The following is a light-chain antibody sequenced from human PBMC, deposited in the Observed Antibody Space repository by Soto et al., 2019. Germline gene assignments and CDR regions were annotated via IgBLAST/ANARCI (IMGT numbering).Light chain of an antibody. V-gene: IGLV3-1*01. CDR1: KLGDKY. J-gene: IGLJ1*01. CDR3: QAWDSSTAV. Sequence: SYELTQPPSVSVSPGQTASITCSGDKLGDKYACWYQQKPGQSHVLVIYQDSKRPSGIPERFSGSNSGNTATLTISGTQAMDEADYYCQAWDSSTAVFGTGTKLTVL. CDR2: QDS.